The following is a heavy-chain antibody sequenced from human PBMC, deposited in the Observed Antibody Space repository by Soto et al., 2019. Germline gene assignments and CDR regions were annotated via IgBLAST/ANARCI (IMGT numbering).Heavy chain of an antibody. V-gene: IGHV4-4*02. CDR3: ERSACYGVCRGKWLAP. Sequence: QVQLQESGPGLVKPSGTLSLTCAVSGGSISSDDWWTWVRETPGKGLEWIGEIYHSGTTNYNPSLMRRGTIAVDKAKSKFSLRLDSGTAADTAVSYCERSACYGVCRGKWLAPWGQGTLVTVSS. J-gene: IGHJ5*02. D-gene: IGHD2-2*01. CDR2: IYHSGTT. CDR1: GGSISSDDW.